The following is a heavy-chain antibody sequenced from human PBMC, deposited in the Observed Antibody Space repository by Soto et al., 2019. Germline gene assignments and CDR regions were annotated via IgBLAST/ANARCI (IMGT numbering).Heavy chain of an antibody. CDR3: ARGPVGGVTKEGYFAH. J-gene: IGHJ4*02. D-gene: IGHD3-9*01. CDR2: ISQSGTI. V-gene: IGHV4-34*02. CDR1: GGSFSGYY. Sequence: QVQLQQWGAGLLKPSETLSLTCAVYGGSFSGYYWNWIRQPPGKGLEWIGEISQSGTIDYNPSLKSRVTLAVDASKGQFSLRVTSVTAADTAVYYCARGPVGGVTKEGYFAHWGQGSLLTVSS.